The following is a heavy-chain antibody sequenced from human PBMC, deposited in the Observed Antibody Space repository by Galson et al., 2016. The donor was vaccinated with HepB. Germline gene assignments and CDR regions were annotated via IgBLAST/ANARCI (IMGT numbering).Heavy chain of an antibody. V-gene: IGHV3-21*06. Sequence: SLRLSCAASGFTFSIYSLNWVRQAPGKGLEWVASLPSVGTYIYYADSVKGRFIISRDNAKNSLYLQMNSLRVDDTAVYYCARDLTGDYNGMDVWGQGTTVTVSS. J-gene: IGHJ6*02. CDR1: GFTFSIYS. CDR3: ARDLTGDYNGMDV. CDR2: LPSVGTYI.